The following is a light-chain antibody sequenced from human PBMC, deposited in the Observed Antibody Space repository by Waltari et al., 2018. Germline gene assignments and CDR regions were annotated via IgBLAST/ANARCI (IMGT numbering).Light chain of an antibody. CDR3: QSADTRSSFWV. V-gene: IGLV3-25*03. J-gene: IGLJ3*02. CDR2: IDS. CDR1: ALANEY. Sequence: SYELTQPTSVSVSPGQTARITCSGSALANEYAFWYQQKPGQAPVLVIYIDSERPSGIPERFSGSNSGTTVTLTISGVQAEDEADYYCQSADTRSSFWVFGGGTKLTVV.